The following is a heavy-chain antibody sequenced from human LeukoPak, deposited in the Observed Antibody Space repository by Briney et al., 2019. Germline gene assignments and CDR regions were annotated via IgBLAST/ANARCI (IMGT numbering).Heavy chain of an antibody. CDR1: GFTFSSYS. D-gene: IGHD3-22*01. Sequence: GGSLRLSCAASGFTFSSYSMNWVRQAPGKGLEWVSSISSSSSYIYYADSVKGRFTVSRDNAKNSLYLQMKSLRAEDTAIYYCARGLHSRLYDSSGYYPYWGQGTLVTVSS. V-gene: IGHV3-21*01. CDR2: ISSSSSYI. J-gene: IGHJ4*02. CDR3: ARGLHSRLYDSSGYYPY.